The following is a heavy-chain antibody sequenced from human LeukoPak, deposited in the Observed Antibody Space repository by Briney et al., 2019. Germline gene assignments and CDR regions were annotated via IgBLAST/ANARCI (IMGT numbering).Heavy chain of an antibody. V-gene: IGHV1-69*01. CDR2: IIPIFGTA. Sequence: ASVKVSCKASGGIFSSYAISWVRQAPGQGLEWMGGIIPIFGTANYAQKFQGRVTITADESTSTAYMELSSLRSEDTAVYYCARDPGLGVVVPAAIEAFYYYGMDVWGQGTTVTVSS. CDR1: GGIFSSYA. J-gene: IGHJ6*02. CDR3: ARDPGLGVVVPAAIEAFYYYGMDV. D-gene: IGHD2-2*02.